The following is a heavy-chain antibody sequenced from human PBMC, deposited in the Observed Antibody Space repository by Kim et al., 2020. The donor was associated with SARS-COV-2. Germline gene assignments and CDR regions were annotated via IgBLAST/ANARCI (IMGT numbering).Heavy chain of an antibody. J-gene: IGHJ4*02. V-gene: IGHV4-30-4*01. CDR2: IYYSGST. Sequence: SETLSLTCTVSGGSISSGDYYWSWIRQPPGKGLEWIGYIYYSGSTYYNPSLKSRVTISVDTSKNQFSLKLSSVTAADTAVYYCAGVRFSTTIFGVVTRLFDYWGQGTLVTVSS. CDR3: AGVRFSTTIFGVVTRLFDY. CDR1: GGSISSGDYY. D-gene: IGHD3-3*01.